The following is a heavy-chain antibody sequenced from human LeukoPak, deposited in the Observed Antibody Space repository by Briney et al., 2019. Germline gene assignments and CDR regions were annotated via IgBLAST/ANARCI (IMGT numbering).Heavy chain of an antibody. CDR1: GFTFRTYG. Sequence: PGGSLRLSCAASGFTFRTYGTHWVRQAPGKGLEWVAVMNYDGSYIKYADSVKGRFTISRDNSKNTLYLQMNSLRAEDTAVYHCARDDDSSGNLLDYWGQGTLVTVSS. J-gene: IGHJ4*02. CDR2: MNYDGSYI. CDR3: ARDDDSSGNLLDY. D-gene: IGHD3-22*01. V-gene: IGHV3-33*01.